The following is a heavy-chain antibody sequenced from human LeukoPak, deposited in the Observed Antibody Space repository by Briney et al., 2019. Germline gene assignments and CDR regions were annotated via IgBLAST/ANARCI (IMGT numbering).Heavy chain of an antibody. J-gene: IGHJ4*02. Sequence: SVKVSCRASGGTFSSYAISWVRQAPGQGLEWMGGIIPIFGTANYAQKFQGRVTITADESTSTAYMELSSLRSEDTAVYYCALNLPLDYYDSSGSPWGYWGQGTLVTVSS. CDR1: GGTFSSYA. V-gene: IGHV1-69*13. D-gene: IGHD3-22*01. CDR2: IIPIFGTA. CDR3: ALNLPLDYYDSSGSPWGY.